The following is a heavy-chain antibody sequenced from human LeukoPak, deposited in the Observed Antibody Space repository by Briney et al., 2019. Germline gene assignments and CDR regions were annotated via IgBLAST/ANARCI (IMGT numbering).Heavy chain of an antibody. J-gene: IGHJ4*02. D-gene: IGHD6-13*01. Sequence: SGTLSLTCTVSGGSISSYYWSWIRQPPGKGLEWIGYIYFSGSTSYNPSLKSRVTISVDTSKNQFSLKLSSVTAADTAVYYCAGYSSSWYYFDYWGQGTLVTVSS. CDR3: AGYSSSWYYFDY. V-gene: IGHV4-59*12. CDR2: IYFSGST. CDR1: GGSISSYY.